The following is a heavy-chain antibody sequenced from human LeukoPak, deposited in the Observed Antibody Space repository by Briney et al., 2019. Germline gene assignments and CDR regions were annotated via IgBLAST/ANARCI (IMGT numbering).Heavy chain of an antibody. Sequence: SETLSLTCTVSGGSISSSSYYWGWIRQPPGKGLEWIGSIYYSGSTYYNPSLKSRVTISVDTSKNQFSLNLSSVTAADTAVYYCASDYYDSSGYPLPFDYWGQGTLVTVSS. CDR2: IYYSGST. J-gene: IGHJ4*02. V-gene: IGHV4-39*01. CDR3: ASDYYDSSGYPLPFDY. D-gene: IGHD3-22*01. CDR1: GGSISSSSYY.